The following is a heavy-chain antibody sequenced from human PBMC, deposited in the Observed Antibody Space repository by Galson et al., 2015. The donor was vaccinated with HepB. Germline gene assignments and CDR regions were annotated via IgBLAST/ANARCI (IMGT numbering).Heavy chain of an antibody. J-gene: IGHJ6*02. D-gene: IGHD6-19*01. CDR2: INPIFGTS. Sequence: SVKVSCKASGASFTKYAITWVRQAPGQGLEWMGGINPIFGTSNYAQKFQGRVTITADESTRTTYMDVNSLRSEDTGVYYCATVWMVNYGMDVWGQGTMVTVSS. V-gene: IGHV1-69*13. CDR3: ATVWMVNYGMDV. CDR1: GASFTKYA.